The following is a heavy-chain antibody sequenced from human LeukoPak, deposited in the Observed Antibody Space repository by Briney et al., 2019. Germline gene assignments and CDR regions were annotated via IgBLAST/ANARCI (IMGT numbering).Heavy chain of an antibody. CDR2: ISSSSSTI. J-gene: IGHJ6*03. CDR1: GFTFSDYY. Sequence: PGGSLRLSCAASGFTFSDYYMSWIRQAPGKGLEWVSYISSSSSTIYYADSVKGRFTISRDNAKNSLYLQMNSLRAEDTAVYYCASPSVAGTGYYYYYMDVWGKGTTVTVSS. D-gene: IGHD6-19*01. V-gene: IGHV3-11*01. CDR3: ASPSVAGTGYYYYYMDV.